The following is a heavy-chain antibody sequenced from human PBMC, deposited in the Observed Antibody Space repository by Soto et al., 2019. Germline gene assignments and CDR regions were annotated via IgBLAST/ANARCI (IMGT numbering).Heavy chain of an antibody. D-gene: IGHD3-22*01. V-gene: IGHV3-30-3*01. CDR1: VFTCSSYA. CDR2: ISYDGSDK. J-gene: IGHJ4*02. CDR3: ARGDGDDYDGNGYLGRH. Sequence: PWGSLRLSCADSVFTCSSYARHWVCQAPGKGLEWVALISYDGSDKDYADSVKGRFTISRDNSRNTLFLQMNSLRVEDTAVYYCARGDGDDYDGNGYLGRHWGQGTRVTVS.